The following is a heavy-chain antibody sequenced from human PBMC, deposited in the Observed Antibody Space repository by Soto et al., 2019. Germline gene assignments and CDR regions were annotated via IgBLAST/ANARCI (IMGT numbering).Heavy chain of an antibody. CDR1: GGSISSGRYY. CDR2: IHHTGST. D-gene: IGHD3-22*01. Sequence: SETLSLTCAVSGGSISSGRYYWSWIRQLSGKGLEWIGYIHHTGSTYYSPSLRSRVTLSVDTSKNQFSLRLSSVTAADTAVYYCARAGTYYYDSRGAFDSWGQGTLVTGS. J-gene: IGHJ4*02. V-gene: IGHV4-31*11. CDR3: ARAGTYYYDSRGAFDS.